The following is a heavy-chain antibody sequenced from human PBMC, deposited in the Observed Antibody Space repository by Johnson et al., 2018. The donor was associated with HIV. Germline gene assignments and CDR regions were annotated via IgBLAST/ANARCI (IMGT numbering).Heavy chain of an antibody. V-gene: IGHV3-30-3*01. CDR3: ARDRLLWFRELWPHDAFDI. Sequence: QMLLVESGGGLVQPGGSLRLSCAASGFTFSSYAMHWVRQAPGKGLEWVAVISFDGGAIYYADYVEGRFTISRDNSRDTLSLQMNSLRVEDTALYYCARDRLLWFRELWPHDAFDIWGQGTMVTVSS. J-gene: IGHJ3*02. D-gene: IGHD3-10*01. CDR2: ISFDGGAI. CDR1: GFTFSSYA.